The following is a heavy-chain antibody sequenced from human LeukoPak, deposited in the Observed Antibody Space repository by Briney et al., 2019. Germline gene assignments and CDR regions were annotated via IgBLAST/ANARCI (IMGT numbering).Heavy chain of an antibody. D-gene: IGHD3-9*01. J-gene: IGHJ4*02. CDR3: ARPKGYYDILTGYYSRGDYYFDY. Sequence: GGSLRLSCAASGFTFSSYAMHWVRQAPGKGLEWVAVISYDGSNKYYADSVKGRFTISRDNSKNTLYLQMNSLRAEDTAVYYCARPKGYYDILTGYYSRGDYYFDYWGQGTLVTVSS. V-gene: IGHV3-30-3*01. CDR2: ISYDGSNK. CDR1: GFTFSSYA.